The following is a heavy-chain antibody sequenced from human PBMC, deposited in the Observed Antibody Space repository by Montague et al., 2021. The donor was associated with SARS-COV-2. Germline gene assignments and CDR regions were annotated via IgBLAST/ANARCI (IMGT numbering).Heavy chain of an antibody. CDR3: ARETMTADAFDL. CDR1: GASVGSSD. D-gene: IGHD1-14*01. V-gene: IGHV4-59*02. Sequence: SETLSLTCTVSGASVGSSDWGWIRQSPGKGLEWIGYFYSVGSTDYNPSLKSRATISRDTSKSQFSLKVRSVTAADTAVYYCARETMTADAFDLWGQGTMVTVSS. J-gene: IGHJ3*01. CDR2: FYSVGST.